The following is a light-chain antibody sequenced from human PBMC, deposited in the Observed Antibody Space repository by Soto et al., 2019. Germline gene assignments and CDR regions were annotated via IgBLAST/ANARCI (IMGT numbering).Light chain of an antibody. CDR3: QHFNSYSEA. V-gene: IGKV1-5*03. Sequence: DIQMTPSPSTRSGSVGARVTISWRASQTISSWLAWYQKKPGKAPKLVIYKASTLKSGVPSRFSGSGSGTEFNLTISRLQTDECATYYGQHFNSYSEAFGRSTQGEIK. CDR2: KAS. CDR1: QTISSW. J-gene: IGKJ4*02.